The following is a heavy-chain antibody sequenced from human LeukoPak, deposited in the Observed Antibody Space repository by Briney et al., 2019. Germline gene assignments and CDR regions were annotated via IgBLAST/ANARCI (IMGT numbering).Heavy chain of an antibody. CDR2: IYTSGST. CDR3: ARERVVVVPAAIVSLHAFDI. D-gene: IGHD2-2*02. CDR1: GGSISSGSYY. V-gene: IGHV4-61*02. Sequence: PSETLSLTCTVSGGSISSGSYYWSWIRQPAGKGLEWIGRIYTSGSTNYNPSLKSRVTISVDTSKNQFSLKLSSVTAADTAVYYCARERVVVVPAAIVSLHAFDIWGQGTMVTVSS. J-gene: IGHJ3*02.